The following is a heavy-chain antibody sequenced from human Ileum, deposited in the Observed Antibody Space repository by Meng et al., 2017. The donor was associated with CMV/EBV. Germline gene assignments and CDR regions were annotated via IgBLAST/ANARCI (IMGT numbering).Heavy chain of an antibody. CDR1: GFSLSTFG. D-gene: IGHD6-19*01. V-gene: IGHV3-30*02. CDR3: AKVGFGWYSIDY. CDR2: IYDGKDE. Sequence: QVELVWSGGGLVQLGVSLRLSCVVAGFSLSTFGMHWLRQAPGKGPEWVAFIYDGKDESYADPVKGRFTISTDNSKNTMYLQMNTLGPEDTAVYYCAKVGFGWYSIDYWGQGTLVTASS. J-gene: IGHJ4*02.